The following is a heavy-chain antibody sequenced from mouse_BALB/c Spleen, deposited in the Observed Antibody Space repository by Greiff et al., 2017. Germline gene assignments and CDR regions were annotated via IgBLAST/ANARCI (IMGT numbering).Heavy chain of an antibody. Sequence: QVQLQQPGAELVRPGASVKLSCKASGYTFTSYWINWVKQRPGQGLEWIGNIYPSDSYTNYNQKFKDKATLTVDKSSSTAYMQLSSPTSEDSAVYSCTRGGPTAREGFAYWGQGTLVTVSA. V-gene: IGHV1-69*02. CDR3: TRGGPTAREGFAY. D-gene: IGHD3-2*01. CDR1: GYTFTSYW. CDR2: IYPSDSYT. J-gene: IGHJ3*01.